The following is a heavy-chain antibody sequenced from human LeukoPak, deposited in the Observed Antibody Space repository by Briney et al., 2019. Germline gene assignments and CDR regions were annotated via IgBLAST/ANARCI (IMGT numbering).Heavy chain of an antibody. J-gene: IGHJ4*02. Sequence: GGSLRLSCAASGFTFSSYSMNWVRQAPGKGLEWVSYISSSSSTIYYADSVKGRFTISRDNAKNSLYLQMNSLRAEDTAVYYCAREGLAAATHRSIDYWGQGTLVTVSS. CDR3: AREGLAAATHRSIDY. D-gene: IGHD6-13*01. CDR1: GFTFSSYS. V-gene: IGHV3-48*04. CDR2: ISSSSSTI.